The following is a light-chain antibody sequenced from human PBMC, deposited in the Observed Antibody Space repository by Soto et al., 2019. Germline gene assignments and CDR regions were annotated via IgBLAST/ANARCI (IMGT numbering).Light chain of an antibody. CDR2: YAS. J-gene: IGKJ3*01. CDR1: QNVHSN. Sequence: EVVMTQSPATLSVSPGERATLSCRASQNVHSNIAWYQQKPGQAPSILISYASTRATGIPARFSGSGSGTEFTLTISSLQSEDFGVYYCQNYSNWPPTFGPGTKVEIK. CDR3: QNYSNWPPT. V-gene: IGKV3-15*01.